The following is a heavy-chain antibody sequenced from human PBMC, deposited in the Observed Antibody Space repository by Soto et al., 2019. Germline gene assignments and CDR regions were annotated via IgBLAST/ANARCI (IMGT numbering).Heavy chain of an antibody. V-gene: IGHV3-21*01. CDR3: ARDNLAFQGAFDL. D-gene: IGHD3-16*01. CDR1: VFVFSDFQ. J-gene: IGHJ4*02. Sequence: LSCAASVFVFSDFQFNWVRQAPGGGLEWLSSITGTSAFTEYAESIEGRFTISRDNPNKLLFLHMDNLRPEDTAVYYCARDNLAFQGAFDLWGQGTLVTVSS. CDR2: ITGTSAFT.